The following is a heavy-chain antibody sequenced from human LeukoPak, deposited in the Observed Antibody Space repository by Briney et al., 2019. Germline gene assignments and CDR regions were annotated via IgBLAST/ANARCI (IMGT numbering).Heavy chain of an antibody. J-gene: IGHJ5*02. CDR3: ARASFWESPINWFAP. CDR1: RYTFTGYY. Sequence: ASVKVSCKASRYTFTGYYMHWVRQAPGQGLEWVGWINPKNGGSNYAQKFQGRGTMTRDRSISTAYMELSRLTSDDTAVYYGARASFWESPINWFAPWGQGTLVTVSS. D-gene: IGHD3-16*01. V-gene: IGHV1-2*02. CDR2: INPKNGGS.